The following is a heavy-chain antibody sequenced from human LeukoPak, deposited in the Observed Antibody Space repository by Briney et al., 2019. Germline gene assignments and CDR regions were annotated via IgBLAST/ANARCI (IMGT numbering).Heavy chain of an antibody. CDR3: AKTTVTTRWFDP. D-gene: IGHD4-17*01. V-gene: IGHV3-23*01. CDR2: ISGSVGTT. J-gene: IGHJ5*02. Sequence: GGSLRLSCAASGFTFSGYAMSWVRQAPGKGLEWVSAISGSVGTTYYADSVKGRFTISKDNSKTTLYLQMNSLRAEDTAVYYCAKTTVTTRWFDPWGQGTLVTVSS. CDR1: GFTFSGYA.